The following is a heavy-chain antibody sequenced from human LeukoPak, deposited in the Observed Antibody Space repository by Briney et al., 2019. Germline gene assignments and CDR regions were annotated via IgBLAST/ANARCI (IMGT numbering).Heavy chain of an antibody. V-gene: IGHV1-18*01. CDR1: GYTFTSYG. Sequence: GASAKVSCKASGYTFTSYGISWVRQAPGQGLEWMGWISAYNGNTNYAQKLQGRVTMTTDTSTSTAYMELRSLRSDDTAVYYCARGTGPYYYYGMDVWGQGTTVTVSS. D-gene: IGHD1-1*01. CDR3: ARGTGPYYYYGMDV. CDR2: ISAYNGNT. J-gene: IGHJ6*02.